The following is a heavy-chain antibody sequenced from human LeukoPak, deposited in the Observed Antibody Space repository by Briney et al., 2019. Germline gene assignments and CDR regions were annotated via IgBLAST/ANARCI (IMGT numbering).Heavy chain of an antibody. V-gene: IGHV3-15*01. CDR1: GFTVSSNY. CDR3: TTTREIYGSGSSIHADY. J-gene: IGHJ4*02. CDR2: IKSKTDGGTT. D-gene: IGHD3-10*01. Sequence: PGGSLRLSCAASGFTVSSNYMSWVRQAPGKGLEWVGRIKSKTDGGTTDYAAPVKGRFTISRDDSKNTLYLQMNSLKTEDTAVYYCTTTREIYGSGSSIHADYWGQGTLVTVSS.